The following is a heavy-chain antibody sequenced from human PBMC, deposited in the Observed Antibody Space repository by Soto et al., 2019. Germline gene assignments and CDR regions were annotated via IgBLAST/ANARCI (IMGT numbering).Heavy chain of an antibody. CDR3: ARNGIAARPNYYYYGMDV. Sequence: GESLKISCKGSGYSFTSYWIGWVRQMPGKGLEWMGIIYPGDSDTRYSPSFQGQVTISADKSISTAYLQWSSLKASDTAMYYCARNGIAARPNYYYYGMDVWCQGTTVTVSS. J-gene: IGHJ6*02. D-gene: IGHD6-6*01. CDR1: GYSFTSYW. CDR2: IYPGDSDT. V-gene: IGHV5-51*01.